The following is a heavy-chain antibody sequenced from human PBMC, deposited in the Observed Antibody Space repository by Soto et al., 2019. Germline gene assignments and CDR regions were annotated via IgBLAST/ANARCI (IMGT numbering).Heavy chain of an antibody. CDR1: GFTFSSYG. D-gene: IGHD6-13*01. V-gene: IGHV3-33*01. CDR2: IWYDGSNK. CDR3: ARTSAYSSSWQRVYYYYGMDV. J-gene: IGHJ6*02. Sequence: QVQLVESGGGVVQPGRSLRLSCAASGFTFSSYGMHWVRQAPGKGLEWVAVIWYDGSNKYYADSVKGRFTISRDNSKNTLYLQMNSLRAEVSAVYYFARTSAYSSSWQRVYYYYGMDVWGQGTTVTVSS.